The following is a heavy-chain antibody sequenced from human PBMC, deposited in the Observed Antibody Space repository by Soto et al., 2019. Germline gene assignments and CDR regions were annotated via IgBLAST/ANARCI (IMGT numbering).Heavy chain of an antibody. CDR1: GYNLNTFD. CDR2: MNPNSGNT. CDR3: AGGNFRY. V-gene: IGHV1-8*02. Sequence: ASVKVSCKASGYNLNTFDIYWVRQATGHGLEWMGWMNPNSGNTGYAQELHGRVTMTRNTSNTTAYMELTSLTSDDTGVYYCAGGNFRYCGQGTLVTVSS. J-gene: IGHJ4*02.